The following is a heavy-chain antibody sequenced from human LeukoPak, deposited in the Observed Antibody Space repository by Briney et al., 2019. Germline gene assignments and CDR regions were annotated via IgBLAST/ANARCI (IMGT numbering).Heavy chain of an antibody. D-gene: IGHD3-22*01. J-gene: IGHJ4*02. CDR3: ARDQGTMTGAFDY. V-gene: IGHV3-64*01. CDR2: ISINGGST. CDR1: GFTFSSYS. Sequence: GGSLRLSCAASGFTFSSYSMHCVRQAPGQGLEYVSAISINGGSTYYANSVKGRFTISRDNSKNTLSFQMGSLRAEDMAVYYCARDQGTMTGAFDYWGQGTLVTVSS.